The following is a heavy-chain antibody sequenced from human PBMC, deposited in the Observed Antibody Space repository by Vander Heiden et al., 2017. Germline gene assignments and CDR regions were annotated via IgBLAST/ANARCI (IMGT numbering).Heavy chain of an antibody. CDR3: VHRNGSGSNYFDP. V-gene: IGHV2-5*04. Sequence: QITLKESRPTLVKPTQTLTLTCTFSEFTLTTRGDGVGWIRQPPGKALEWLTLIYRNDVKYYTPSLKSRLTITKDTSKNQVVLTLTNMDPVDTGTYYCVHRNGSGSNYFDPWGQGTLVTVSS. D-gene: IGHD3-22*01. CDR1: EFTLTTRGDG. J-gene: IGHJ5*02. CDR2: IYRNDVK.